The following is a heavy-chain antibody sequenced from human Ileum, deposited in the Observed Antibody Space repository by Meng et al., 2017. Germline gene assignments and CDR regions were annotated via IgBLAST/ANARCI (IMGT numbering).Heavy chain of an antibody. V-gene: IGHV1-2*06. D-gene: IGHD2-21*01. J-gene: IGHJ4*02. Sequence: ASVKVSCKASGYTFTDYYMHWVRQAPGQGLEWMGRINPKSGATNYAPKFQGRVTMTRDTSVSTAYMELTSLTSEDTAVYHCARDFRIQGSYSFDYWGQGTLVTVSS. CDR2: INPKSGAT. CDR1: GYTFTDYY. CDR3: ARDFRIQGSYSFDY.